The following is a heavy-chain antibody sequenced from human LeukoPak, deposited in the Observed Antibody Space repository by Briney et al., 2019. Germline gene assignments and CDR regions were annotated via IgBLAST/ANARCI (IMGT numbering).Heavy chain of an antibody. Sequence: GGSLRLSCAASGFTFSSYAMGWVRQAPGKGLEWVSAISGRGAGTYYADSVKGRFTLSRDNSKNTLYLQMNSLRAEDTAVYYCAKDKLGYCSGGSCYPIGYWGQGTLVTVSS. J-gene: IGHJ4*02. D-gene: IGHD2-15*01. CDR1: GFTFSSYA. CDR2: ISGRGAGT. CDR3: AKDKLGYCSGGSCYPIGY. V-gene: IGHV3-23*01.